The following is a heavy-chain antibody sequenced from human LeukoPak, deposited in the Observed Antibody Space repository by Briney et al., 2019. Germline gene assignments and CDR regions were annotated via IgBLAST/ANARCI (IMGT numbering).Heavy chain of an antibody. V-gene: IGHV1-18*01. J-gene: IGHJ5*02. CDR2: ISAYNGNT. CDR3: ARDSQDYYDFWSGYLRNWFDP. D-gene: IGHD3-3*01. Sequence: GASVKVSCKASGYTFTSYGISWVRQAPGQGLEWMGWISAYNGNTNYAQKLQGRVTVTTDTSTSTAYMELRSLRSDDTAVYYCARDSQDYYDFWSGYLRNWFDPWGQGTLVTVSS. CDR1: GYTFTSYG.